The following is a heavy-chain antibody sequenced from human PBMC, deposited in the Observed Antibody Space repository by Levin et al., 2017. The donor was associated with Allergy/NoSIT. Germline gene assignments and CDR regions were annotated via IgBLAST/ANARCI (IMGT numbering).Heavy chain of an antibody. Sequence: PGESLKISCAASGFTFSSYAMHWVRQAPGKGLEWVAVISYDGSNKYYADSVKGRFTISRDNSKNTLYLQMNSLRAEDTAVYYCAKFKGEESLRGFSDGIFDYWGQGTLVTVSS. CDR1: GFTFSSYA. D-gene: IGHD3-3*01. CDR2: ISYDGSNK. J-gene: IGHJ4*02. V-gene: IGHV3-30-3*01. CDR3: AKFKGEESLRGFSDGIFDY.